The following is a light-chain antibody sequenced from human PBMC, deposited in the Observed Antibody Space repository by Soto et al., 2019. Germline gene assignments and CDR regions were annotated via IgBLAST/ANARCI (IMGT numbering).Light chain of an antibody. CDR2: DAS. J-gene: IGKJ4*01. Sequence: DIQMTQSPSTLSASVGDRVAITCRASQNIGSRLAWYQQKPDEAPKLLIYDASSLESGVPLRFGGSGSGTDFTLIISRLHPDDFATYYCQQCNPPFTFGGGTKVEIK. CDR3: QQCNPPFT. V-gene: IGKV1-5*01. CDR1: QNIGSR.